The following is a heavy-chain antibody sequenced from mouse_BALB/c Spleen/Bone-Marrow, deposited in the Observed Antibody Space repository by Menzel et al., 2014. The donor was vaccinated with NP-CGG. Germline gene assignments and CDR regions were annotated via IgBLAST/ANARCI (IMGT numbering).Heavy chain of an antibody. V-gene: IGHV1-14*01. CDR1: GYTFTSYM. J-gene: IGHJ1*01. CDR3: ARSKDWYFDV. Sequence: VQLQQPGPELVKPGASVKMSCKASGYTFTSYMMHWVKQKPGQGLEWVGYVSPYSDGTYYTEDFKGKATLTSDKSSSTVYMELSSLTSEDSAVFYCARSKDWYFDVWGAGTTVTVSS. CDR2: VSPYSDGT.